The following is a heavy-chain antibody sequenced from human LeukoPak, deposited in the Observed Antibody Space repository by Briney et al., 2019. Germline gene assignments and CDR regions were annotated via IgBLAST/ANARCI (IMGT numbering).Heavy chain of an antibody. Sequence: GASVKVSCKASGYTFTSYDINWVRQATGQGLEWMGWMNPNSGNTGYAQKFQGRVTITRNTSISTAYMELSSLRSEDTAVYYCARVSLSDSSYIDYWGQGTLVAVSS. J-gene: IGHJ4*02. V-gene: IGHV1-8*03. CDR1: GYTFTSYD. CDR2: MNPNSGNT. CDR3: ARVSLSDSSYIDY. D-gene: IGHD6-13*01.